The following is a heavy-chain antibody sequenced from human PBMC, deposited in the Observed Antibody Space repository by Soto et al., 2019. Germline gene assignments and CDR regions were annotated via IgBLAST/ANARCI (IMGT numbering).Heavy chain of an antibody. CDR2: INHSGST. J-gene: IGHJ4*02. CDR3: ARAHFGGDYFDY. CDR1: GGSFSGYY. V-gene: IGHV4-34*01. Sequence: QVQLQQWGAGLLKPSEPLSLTCAVYGGSFSGYYWSWIRQPPGKGLEWIGEINHSGSTNYNPSLKSRLTISLDTSKNQFSLKLSSVTAADTAVYYCARAHFGGDYFDYWGQGTLVTVSS. D-gene: IGHD3-10*01.